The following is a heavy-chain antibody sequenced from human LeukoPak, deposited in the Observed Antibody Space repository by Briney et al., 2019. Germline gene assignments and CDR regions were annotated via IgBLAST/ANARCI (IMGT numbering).Heavy chain of an antibody. CDR3: ARRSSGARDFDY. J-gene: IGHJ4*02. CDR2: IYYSGST. CDR1: GGSISSYY. V-gene: IGHV4-59*01. Sequence: RPSETLSLTCTVSGGSISSYYWSWIRQPPGKGLEWIGYIYYSGSTNYNPSLKSRVTISVDTSKNQFSLKLSSVTAADTAVYYCARRSSGARDFDYWGQGTLVTVSS. D-gene: IGHD6-19*01.